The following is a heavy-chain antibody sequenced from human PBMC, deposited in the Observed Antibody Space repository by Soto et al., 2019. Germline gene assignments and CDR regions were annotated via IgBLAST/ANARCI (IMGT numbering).Heavy chain of an antibody. D-gene: IGHD3-10*01. J-gene: IGHJ6*02. CDR2: ISSSSSTI. V-gene: IGHV3-48*02. CDR3: ARDSGRRDRYNLLYYYYYGMDV. CDR1: GFTFSSYS. Sequence: EVQLVESGGGLVQPGGSLRLSCAASGFTFSSYSMNWVRQAPGKGLEWVSYISSSSSTIYYADSVKGRFTISRDNAKNSLYLQMNSLRDEDTSVYYCARDSGRRDRYNLLYYYYYGMDVWGRGTTVIVSS.